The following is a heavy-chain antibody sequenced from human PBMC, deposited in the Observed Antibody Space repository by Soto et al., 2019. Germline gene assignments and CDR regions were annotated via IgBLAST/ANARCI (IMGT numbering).Heavy chain of an antibody. CDR1: GGSISSYY. J-gene: IGHJ5*02. V-gene: IGHV4-59*01. D-gene: IGHD2-15*01. CDR3: ARVGVYCSGGSCYAWDDWFDP. Sequence: PSETLSLTCTVSGGSISSYYWSWIRQPPGKGLEWIGYIYYSGSTNYNPSLKSRVTISVDTSKNQFSLKLSSVTAADTAVYYCARVGVYCSGGSCYAWDDWFDPWGQGTLVTVSS. CDR2: IYYSGST.